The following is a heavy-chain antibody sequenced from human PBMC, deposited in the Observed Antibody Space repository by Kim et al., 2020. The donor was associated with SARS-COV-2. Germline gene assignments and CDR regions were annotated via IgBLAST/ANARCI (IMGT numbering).Heavy chain of an antibody. CDR3: ARDFVITFGGVIVFDY. J-gene: IGHJ4*02. V-gene: IGHV1-3*01. CDR2: INAGNGNT. Sequence: ASVKVSCKASGYTFTSYAMHWVRQAPGQRLEWMGWINAGNGNTKYSQKFQGRVTITRDTSASTAYMELSSLRSEDTAVYYCARDFVITFGGVIVFDYWGQGTLVTVSS. D-gene: IGHD3-16*02. CDR1: GYTFTSYA.